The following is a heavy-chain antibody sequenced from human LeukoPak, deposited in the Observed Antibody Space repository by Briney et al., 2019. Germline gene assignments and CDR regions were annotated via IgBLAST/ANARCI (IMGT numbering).Heavy chain of an antibody. Sequence: GASVKVSCKASDYIFTSYGISWVRQAPGQGLEWVGWVSAYADNTNYVQKFQGRVTMTTDTSTSTAYMELRSLRSDDTAVYYCARDCIGCHGFDYWGQGTLVTVSS. D-gene: IGHD2-15*01. CDR3: ARDCIGCHGFDY. CDR1: DYIFTSYG. V-gene: IGHV1-18*01. CDR2: VSAYADNT. J-gene: IGHJ4*02.